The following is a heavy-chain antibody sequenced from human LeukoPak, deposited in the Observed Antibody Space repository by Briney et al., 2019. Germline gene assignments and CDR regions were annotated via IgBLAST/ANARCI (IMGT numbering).Heavy chain of an antibody. CDR2: IIPIFGTA. J-gene: IGHJ5*02. CDR1: GGTFSSYA. CDR3: ARDRLATRWFDP. Sequence: SVKVSCKASGGTFSSYAISWVRQAPGQGLEWMGGIIPIFGTANYAQKFQGRVTITADESTSTAYMELSSLRSEDTAVYYCARDRLATRWFDPWGQGTLVSVSS. D-gene: IGHD6-19*01. V-gene: IGHV1-69*13.